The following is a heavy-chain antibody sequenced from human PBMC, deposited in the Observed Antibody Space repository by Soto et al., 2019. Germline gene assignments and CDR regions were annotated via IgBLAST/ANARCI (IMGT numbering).Heavy chain of an antibody. CDR3: AADDPSYCSSTSCYDGGPRAPGY. V-gene: IGHV1-58*02. CDR2: IVVGSGNT. D-gene: IGHD2-2*01. CDR1: GFTFTSSA. J-gene: IGHJ4*02. Sequence: SVKVSCKASGFTFTSSAMQWVRQARGQRHEWIGWIVVGSGNTNYAQKFQERVTITRDMSTSTAYMELSSLRSEDTAVYYCAADDPSYCSSTSCYDGGPRAPGYWGQGTLVTVSS.